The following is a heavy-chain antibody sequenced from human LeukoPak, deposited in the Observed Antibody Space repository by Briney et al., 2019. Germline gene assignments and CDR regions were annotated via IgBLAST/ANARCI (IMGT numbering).Heavy chain of an antibody. D-gene: IGHD6-19*01. CDR1: GFTFSRYS. V-gene: IGHV3-21*01. Sequence: GGSLRLSCAASGFTFSRYSMNWVRQAPGKGLESVSSISSSSSYIYYADSVKGRFTISRDNAKNSLYLQMNSLRAEDTAVYYCARDPAVAGTGNYWGQGTLVTVSS. CDR2: ISSSSSYI. CDR3: ARDPAVAGTGNY. J-gene: IGHJ4*02.